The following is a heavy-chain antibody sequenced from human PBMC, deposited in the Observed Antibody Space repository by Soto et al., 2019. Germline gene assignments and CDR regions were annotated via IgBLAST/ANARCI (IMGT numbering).Heavy chain of an antibody. Sequence: ASVKVSCKASGYTFTSYAIHWVRQAPGQGLEWMGWISAYSGDTIYAQKLQGRVTMTTDTSTTTAYMELRSLRSDDTAVYYCARVMDNTRFDPWGQGTLVTVSS. V-gene: IGHV1-18*01. J-gene: IGHJ5*02. CDR3: ARVMDNTRFDP. CDR1: GYTFTSYA. CDR2: ISAYSGDT. D-gene: IGHD1-1*01.